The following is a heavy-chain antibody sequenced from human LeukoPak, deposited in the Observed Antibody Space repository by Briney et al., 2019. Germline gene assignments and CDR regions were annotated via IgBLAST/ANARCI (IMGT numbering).Heavy chain of an antibody. CDR3: ARVPPSAWPLGFDY. Sequence: PGGSLRLSCAASGFTFSSYAMSWVRQAPGKGLEWVSAISGSGGSTYYADSVKGRFTISRDNSKNTLYLQMNGLRPDDTAVYYCARVPPSAWPLGFDYWGQGTLVTVSS. J-gene: IGHJ4*02. CDR1: GFTFSSYA. V-gene: IGHV3-23*01. D-gene: IGHD3-10*01. CDR2: ISGSGGST.